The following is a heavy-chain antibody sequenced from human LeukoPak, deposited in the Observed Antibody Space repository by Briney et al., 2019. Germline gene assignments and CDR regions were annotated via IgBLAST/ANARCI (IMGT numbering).Heavy chain of an antibody. CDR3: ARGGSRYYDSSGYYYDY. J-gene: IGHJ4*02. Sequence: ASVKVSCKASGYTFTGYYMHWVRQAPGQGLEWMGWINPNSGSTNYAQKFQGRVTMTRDTSVSTAYMELSRLRSDDTAVYYCARGGSRYYDSSGYYYDYWGQGTLVTVSS. V-gene: IGHV1-2*02. D-gene: IGHD3-22*01. CDR2: INPNSGST. CDR1: GYTFTGYY.